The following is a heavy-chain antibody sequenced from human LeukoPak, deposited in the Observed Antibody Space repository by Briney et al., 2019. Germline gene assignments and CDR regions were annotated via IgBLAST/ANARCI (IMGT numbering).Heavy chain of an antibody. J-gene: IGHJ4*02. V-gene: IGHV4-39*01. CDR1: GGSISSSSYY. CDR3: ARGDYSNYAPGY. D-gene: IGHD4-11*01. Sequence: SETLSLTCTVSGGSISSSSYYWGWIRQPPGKGLEWIGSIYYSGSTYYNPPLKSRVTISVDTSKNQFSLKLSSVTAADTAVYYCARGDYSNYAPGYWGQGTLVTVSS. CDR2: IYYSGST.